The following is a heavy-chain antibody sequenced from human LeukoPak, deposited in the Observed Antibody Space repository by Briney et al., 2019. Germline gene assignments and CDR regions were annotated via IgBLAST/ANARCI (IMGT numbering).Heavy chain of an antibody. CDR3: ARRYCSGGSCSIDY. D-gene: IGHD2-15*01. V-gene: IGHV1-2*06. J-gene: IGHJ4*02. Sequence: GASVKVSCKASGYTFTDYYMHWVRQAPGQGLEWMGRVNPNIGDSTYAQKFQGRVTMTRDTSISTAYMELSRLRSDDTAVYYCARRYCSGGSCSIDYWGQGTLVTVSS. CDR2: VNPNIGDS. CDR1: GYTFTDYY.